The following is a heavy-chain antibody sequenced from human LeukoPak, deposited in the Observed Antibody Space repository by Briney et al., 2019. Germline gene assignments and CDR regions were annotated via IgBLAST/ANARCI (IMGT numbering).Heavy chain of an antibody. CDR2: IRSSSSYI. CDR1: GFPFSSYS. D-gene: IGHD3-9*01. J-gene: IGHJ4*02. Sequence: GSLRLSCAASGFPFSSYSMNWVRPAPGKGLEWVSSIRSSSSYIYYADSVKGRFTISRDNSKNTLYLQMNSLRAEDTAVYYCTKERRRDDILTGSFSDWGQGILVTVSS. V-gene: IGHV3-21*01. CDR3: TKERRRDDILTGSFSD.